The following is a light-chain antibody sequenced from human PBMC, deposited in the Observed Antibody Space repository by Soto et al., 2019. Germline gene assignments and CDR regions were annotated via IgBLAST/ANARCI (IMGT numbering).Light chain of an antibody. CDR3: AAWNGSLNGVV. J-gene: IGLJ2*01. V-gene: IGLV1-44*01. Sequence: QSVLTQPPSASGTPGQRVTISCSGSSSNIGSNTVNWYQQLPGTAPKRLIYSNNQRPSGVPDRFSGSKSGTSASLAISGLQSEDEADYYCAAWNGSLNGVVFGRGTQLTVL. CDR2: SNN. CDR1: SSNIGSNT.